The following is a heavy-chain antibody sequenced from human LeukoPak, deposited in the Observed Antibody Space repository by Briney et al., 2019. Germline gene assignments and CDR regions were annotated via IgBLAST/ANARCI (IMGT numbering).Heavy chain of an antibody. Sequence: GGSLRLSCAASGFTFSTYGMLWVRQAPGKGLEWVAVISYHGTNTYYADSVKGRFTISRDNSKNTLYLQMNSLRAGDTAVNYCARDYDRSGYYPDYWGQGTLVTVSS. CDR1: GFTFSTYG. J-gene: IGHJ4*02. V-gene: IGHV3-30*03. CDR2: ISYHGTNT. D-gene: IGHD3-22*01. CDR3: ARDYDRSGYYPDY.